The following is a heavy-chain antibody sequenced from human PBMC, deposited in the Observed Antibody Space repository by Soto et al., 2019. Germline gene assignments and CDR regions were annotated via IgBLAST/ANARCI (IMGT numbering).Heavy chain of an antibody. CDR1: GFTFSSNA. CDR3: AKDLSPGASTWNVY. CDR2: ISGSGTGK. Sequence: DVQLLESGGGLVQPGGSLRLSCAASGFTFSSNAMNWVRQAPGKGLEWVSTISGSGTGKYYADSVKGRFTISRDNSRNTLFLQMNNLRAEDAAVYYCAKDLSPGASTWNVYWGQGTLVTVSS. V-gene: IGHV3-23*01. D-gene: IGHD1-26*01. J-gene: IGHJ4*02.